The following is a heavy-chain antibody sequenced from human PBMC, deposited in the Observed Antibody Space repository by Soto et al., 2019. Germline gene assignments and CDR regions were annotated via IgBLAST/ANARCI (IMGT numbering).Heavy chain of an antibody. CDR3: ARNHGPTTSEYGYDH. D-gene: IGHD5-12*01. CDR1: GYTFFTYD. J-gene: IGHJ5*02. V-gene: IGHV1-18*01. CDR2: ISTYSGDT. Sequence: QVHLVQSGVEVKTPGASVKVSCQASGYTFFTYDISWVRQAPGQGLEWMGWISTYSGDTKYAQKFQGRVTMTTETSTMTAYLELRLLRSGDTALYYCARNHGPTTSEYGYDHGGQGTLVTVPS.